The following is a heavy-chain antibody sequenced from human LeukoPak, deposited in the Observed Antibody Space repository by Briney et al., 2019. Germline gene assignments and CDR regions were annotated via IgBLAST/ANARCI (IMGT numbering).Heavy chain of an antibody. CDR3: ARYSGWELYYFDY. CDR1: GGTFSSYA. CDR2: IIPIFGTA. V-gene: IGHV1-69*06. Sequence: SVKVSCKASGGTFSSYAISWVRQAPGQGLEWMGGIIPIFGTANYAQKFQGRVTITADKSTSTAYMELSSLRSEDTAVYYCARYSGWELYYFDYWGQGTLVTVSS. D-gene: IGHD6-19*01. J-gene: IGHJ4*02.